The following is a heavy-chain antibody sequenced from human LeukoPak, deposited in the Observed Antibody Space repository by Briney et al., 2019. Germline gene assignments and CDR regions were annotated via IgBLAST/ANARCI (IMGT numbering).Heavy chain of an antibody. V-gene: IGHV3-23*01. Sequence: GGSLRLSCAASGFTFSSYAMTWVRQAPGKGLEWVSGISGSGGSTYYADSVKGRFTISRDNSKNTLYLQMNSLRAEDTAVYYCARSPFNIAAADYWGQGTLVTVSS. J-gene: IGHJ4*02. CDR3: ARSPFNIAAADY. D-gene: IGHD6-13*01. CDR1: GFTFSSYA. CDR2: ISGSGGST.